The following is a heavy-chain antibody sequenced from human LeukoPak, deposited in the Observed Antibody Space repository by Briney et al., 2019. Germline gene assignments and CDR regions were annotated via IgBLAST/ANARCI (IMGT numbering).Heavy chain of an antibody. D-gene: IGHD3-16*01. CDR3: ATHPQGGLTDY. V-gene: IGHV1-46*01. J-gene: IGHJ4*02. CDR1: GYTFTSYY. Sequence: ASVKVSCKASGYTFTSYYMHWVRQTPEQGLEWMGIINPSGDRISPSGGSTSYAQKFQGRVTMTKDTSTSTVYMELSRLRSEDTAVYYCATHPQGGLTDYWGQGTLVTVSS. CDR2: INPSGDRISPSGGST.